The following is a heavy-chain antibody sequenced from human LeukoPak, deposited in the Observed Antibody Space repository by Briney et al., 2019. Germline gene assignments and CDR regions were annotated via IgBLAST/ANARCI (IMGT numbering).Heavy chain of an antibody. CDR2: ISGSGGST. CDR3: ARNTPIVVVPAATVWFDP. D-gene: IGHD2-2*01. Sequence: GGSLRLSCAASGFTFSSYAVSWVRQAPGKGLEWVSAISGSGGSTYYADSVKGRFTISRDNSKNTLYLQMNSLRAEDTAVYYCARNTPIVVVPAATVWFDPWGQGTLVTVSS. CDR1: GFTFSSYA. V-gene: IGHV3-23*01. J-gene: IGHJ5*02.